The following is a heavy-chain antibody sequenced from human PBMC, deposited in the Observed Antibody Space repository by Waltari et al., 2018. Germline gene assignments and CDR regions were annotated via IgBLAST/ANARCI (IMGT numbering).Heavy chain of an antibody. CDR1: GFTFSSYS. J-gene: IGHJ4*02. D-gene: IGHD3-22*01. Sequence: EVQLVESGGGLVKPGGSLRLSCAASGFTFSSYSMNWVRQAPGKGLEWVSSISSSSSYIYYADSVKGRFTISRDNAKNSLYLQMNSLRAEDTAVYYCARGAHLYYYDSSGYVDYWGQGTLVTVSS. CDR2: ISSSSSYI. V-gene: IGHV3-21*01. CDR3: ARGAHLYYYDSSGYVDY.